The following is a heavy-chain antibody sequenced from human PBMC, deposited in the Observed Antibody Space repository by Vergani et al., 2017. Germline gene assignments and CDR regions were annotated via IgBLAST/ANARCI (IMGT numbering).Heavy chain of an antibody. Sequence: EVQLVQSGAEVKKPGATMKISCKVSGYTFTDHYMHWVKQAPGKGLEWMGLVDPEDGETIYAEKFKGRVTIAADTSTDTAHLELSSLRSEDTAVYYCATPHTVTTGGIEVWGQWTTVIVSS. J-gene: IGHJ6*02. CDR1: GYTFTDHY. CDR3: ATPHTVTTGGIEV. D-gene: IGHD4-17*01. V-gene: IGHV1-69-2*01. CDR2: VDPEDGET.